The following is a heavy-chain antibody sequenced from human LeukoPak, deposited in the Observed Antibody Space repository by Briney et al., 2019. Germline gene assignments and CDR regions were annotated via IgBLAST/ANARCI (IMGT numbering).Heavy chain of an antibody. V-gene: IGHV5-51*01. CDR2: IYHGDSDT. CDR3: PTHGPLAVTTQPYDY. Sequence: GESQKISCKGSGYTFTNYWIGWVRQMPGKGLEWMGIIYHGDSDTRYSPSFQGQVTISADKSISTAYMQWSSLKASDTAMYYCPTHGPLAVTTQPYDYCVQGTLVTVS. CDR1: GYTFTNYW. D-gene: IGHD4-17*01. J-gene: IGHJ4*02.